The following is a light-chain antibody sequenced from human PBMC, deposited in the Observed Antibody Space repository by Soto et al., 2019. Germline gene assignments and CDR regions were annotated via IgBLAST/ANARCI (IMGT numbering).Light chain of an antibody. CDR3: SSYTSSSTHVV. V-gene: IGLV2-14*01. Sequence: QSVLTQPASVSGSPGQSITISCTGTSSDVGGYNYVSWYQQHPGKAPKLMIYEVSNRPSGVSNRFSGSKSGNTASLTISWRQAEDEADYYGSSYTSSSTHVVFGGGTKLTVL. CDR1: SSDVGGYNY. CDR2: EVS. J-gene: IGLJ2*01.